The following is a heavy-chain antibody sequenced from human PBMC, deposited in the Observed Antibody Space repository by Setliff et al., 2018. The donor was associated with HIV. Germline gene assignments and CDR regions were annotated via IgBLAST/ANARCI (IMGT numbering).Heavy chain of an antibody. CDR2: INPNSGGT. V-gene: IGHV1-2*06. CDR1: GDTFTDYY. D-gene: IGHD6-19*01. Sequence: ASVKVSCKASGDTFTDYYFHWLRQAPGQGLEWMGRINPNSGGTNYAQKFQGRVTMTRNTSISTAYMELSSLRSEDTAVYYCARGLAVAGKSYYSYYYMDVWGKGTTVTVSS. CDR3: ARGLAVAGKSYYSYYYMDV. J-gene: IGHJ6*03.